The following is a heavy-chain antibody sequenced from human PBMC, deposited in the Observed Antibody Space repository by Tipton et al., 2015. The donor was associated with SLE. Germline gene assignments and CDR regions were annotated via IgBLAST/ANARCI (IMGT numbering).Heavy chain of an antibody. CDR2: ISYDGNNE. CDR3: APQSAAAGFDY. CDR1: GFSFSSYA. J-gene: IGHJ4*02. V-gene: IGHV3-30-3*01. Sequence: SLRLSCAASGFSFSSYAMHWVRQAPGKDLEWVAVISYDGNNEYYADSVKGRFTISRDNSESTVSLQMKSLRNEDTAVYYCAPQSAAAGFDYCGQGTLVTVSS. D-gene: IGHD6-13*01.